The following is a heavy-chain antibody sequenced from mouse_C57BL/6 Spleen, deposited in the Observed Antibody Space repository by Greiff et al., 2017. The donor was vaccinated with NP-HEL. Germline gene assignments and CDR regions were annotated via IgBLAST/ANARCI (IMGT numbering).Heavy chain of an antibody. D-gene: IGHD2-1*01. CDR2: IYPNSGGT. CDR3: ARDYGNLQFAY. J-gene: IGHJ3*01. CDR1: GYTFTSYW. V-gene: IGHV1-72*01. Sequence: QVQLQQPGAELVKPGASVKLSCKASGYTFTSYWMHWVKQRPGRGLEWIGRIYPNSGGTKYNEKFKSKATLTVDKPSSTAYMQLSSLTSEDSAVYYCARDYGNLQFAYWGQGTLVTVSA.